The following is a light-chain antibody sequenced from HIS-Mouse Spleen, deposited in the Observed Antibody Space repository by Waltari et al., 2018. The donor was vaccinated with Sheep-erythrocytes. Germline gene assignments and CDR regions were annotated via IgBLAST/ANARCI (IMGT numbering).Light chain of an antibody. V-gene: IGLV3-10*01. CDR2: EDS. CDR3: YSTDSSGNHWV. CDR1: ALPKKY. Sequence: SYELTQPPSVSLSPGQTARITCSGDALPKKYAYWYQQNSGQAPVLVIYEDSKRPSGIPERFSGSSSGTMATWTISGAQVEDDADYYCYSTDSSGNHWVFGGGTKLTVL. J-gene: IGLJ3*02.